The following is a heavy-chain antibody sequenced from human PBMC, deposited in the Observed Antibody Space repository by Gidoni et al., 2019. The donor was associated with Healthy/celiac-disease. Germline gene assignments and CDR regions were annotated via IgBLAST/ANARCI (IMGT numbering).Heavy chain of an antibody. V-gene: IGHV4-34*01. CDR2: INHSGST. Sequence: QVQLQQWGAGLLKPSETLSLTCAVYGGSFSGYYWSWIRQPPGKGLEWIGEINHSGSTNYNPSLKRRVTISVDTSKNQFSLKLSSVTAADTAVYYCARLGAGIRRVAFDIWGQGTMVTVSS. J-gene: IGHJ3*02. D-gene: IGHD6-19*01. CDR1: GGSFSGYY. CDR3: ARLGAGIRRVAFDI.